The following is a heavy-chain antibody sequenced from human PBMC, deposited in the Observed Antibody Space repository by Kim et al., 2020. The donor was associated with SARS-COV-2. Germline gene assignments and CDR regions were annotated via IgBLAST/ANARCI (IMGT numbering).Heavy chain of an antibody. D-gene: IGHD3-10*01. Sequence: GGSLRLSCAASGFTFSSYSMNWVRQAPGKGLEWVSSISSSSSYIYYADSVKGRFTISRDNAKNSLYLQMNSLRAEDTAVYYCARNYYGSGYYYGMDVWGQGTTVTVSS. CDR3: ARNYYGSGYYYGMDV. CDR1: GFTFSSYS. V-gene: IGHV3-21*01. J-gene: IGHJ6*02. CDR2: ISSSSSYI.